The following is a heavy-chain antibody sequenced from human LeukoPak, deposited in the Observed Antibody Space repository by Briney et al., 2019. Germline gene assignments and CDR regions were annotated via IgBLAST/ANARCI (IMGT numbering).Heavy chain of an antibody. Sequence: SCKASGGTFSSYAMHWVRQAPGKGLEWVAVISYDGSNKYYADSVKGRFTISRDNSKNTLYLQMNSLRAEDTAVYYCARLTRGYSSSYFDYWGQGTLVTVSS. CDR1: GGTFSSYA. J-gene: IGHJ4*02. CDR2: ISYDGSNK. D-gene: IGHD6-6*01. V-gene: IGHV3-30-3*01. CDR3: ARLTRGYSSSYFDY.